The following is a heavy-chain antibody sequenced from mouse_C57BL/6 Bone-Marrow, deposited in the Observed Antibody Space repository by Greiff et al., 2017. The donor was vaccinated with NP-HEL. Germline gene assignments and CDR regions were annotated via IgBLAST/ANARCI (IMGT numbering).Heavy chain of an antibody. CDR1: GYTFTSYW. D-gene: IGHD2-2*01. CDR2: IHPNSGST. CDR3: ARGLLWLRRRDYYAMDY. Sequence: VQLQQPGAELVKPGASVKLSFKASGYTFTSYWMHWVKQRPGQGLEWIGMIHPNSGSTNYNEKFKSKATLTVDKSSNTAYMQLSSLTSEDSAVYYCARGLLWLRRRDYYAMDYWGQGTSVTVSS. V-gene: IGHV1-64*01. J-gene: IGHJ4*01.